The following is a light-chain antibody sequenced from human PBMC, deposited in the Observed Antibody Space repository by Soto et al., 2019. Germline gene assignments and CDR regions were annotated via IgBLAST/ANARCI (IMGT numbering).Light chain of an antibody. J-gene: IGKJ2*01. CDR1: QSVLYSSNNKNY. CDR3: QQYSITPYT. CDR2: WAS. V-gene: IGKV4-1*01. Sequence: IVMTQSPDSLAVSLGERATINCKSSQSVLYSSNNKNYLAWYQQKPGQPPKLLIYWASTRESGVPDRFSGSGSGTDFTLTISSLQAEDVAVYYCQQYSITPYTFGQGTKLEIK.